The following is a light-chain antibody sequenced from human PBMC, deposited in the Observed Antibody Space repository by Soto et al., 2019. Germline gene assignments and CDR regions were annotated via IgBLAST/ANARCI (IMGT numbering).Light chain of an antibody. CDR1: QSVNSY. CDR2: GAS. V-gene: IGKV3-15*01. Sequence: EIVLTQSPATLSLSPGERATLSCRASQSVNSYITWYQQKRGQAPRLIIYGASTRATGIAARFSGSGAGTEFTLTITSLQSEDSAIYFCQQYSNWPTFGQGTRLEIK. J-gene: IGKJ5*01. CDR3: QQYSNWPT.